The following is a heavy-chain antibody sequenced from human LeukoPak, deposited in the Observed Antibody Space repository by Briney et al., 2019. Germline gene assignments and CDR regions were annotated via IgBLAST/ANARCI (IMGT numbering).Heavy chain of an antibody. Sequence: PGGSLRLSCVASGFTLNNSWMHWVRQAPGKGLVWVSRINMDGSTTNYADSVRGRFTISRDNAKNTLHLQMNSLRAEDTAVYYCVRSVSGWYGFFDYWGQGTLVTLSS. CDR2: INMDGSTT. CDR3: VRSVSGWYGFFDY. D-gene: IGHD6-19*01. V-gene: IGHV3-74*01. J-gene: IGHJ4*02. CDR1: GFTLNNSW.